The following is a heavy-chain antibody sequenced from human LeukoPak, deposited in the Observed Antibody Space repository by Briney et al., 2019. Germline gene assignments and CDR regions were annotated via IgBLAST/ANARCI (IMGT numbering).Heavy chain of an antibody. J-gene: IGHJ4*02. V-gene: IGHV3-23*01. CDR1: GFTFSSYA. D-gene: IGHD6-13*01. CDR2: ISGSGGST. CDR3: AKAFSSSWPLFDY. Sequence: GGSQRLSCEASGFTFSSYAMSWVRQAPGKGLEWVSAISGSGGSTYYADSVKGRFTVSRDNSKNTLYLQMNSLRAEDTAVYYCAKAFSSSWPLFDYWGQGTLVTVSS.